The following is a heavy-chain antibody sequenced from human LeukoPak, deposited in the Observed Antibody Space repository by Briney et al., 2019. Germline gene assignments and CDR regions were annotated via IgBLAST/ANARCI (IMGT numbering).Heavy chain of an antibody. V-gene: IGHV1-2*02. CDR1: GYTFTGYY. Sequence: ASVKVSCKASGYTFTGYYMHWVRQAPGQGLEWMGWINPNSGGTNYAQKFQGRVTMTRDTSISTAYMELSRLRSDDTAVYYCARGFGLRLGDPGDLWGQGNLVTVSS. CDR2: INPNSGGT. D-gene: IGHD3-16*01. J-gene: IGHJ4*02. CDR3: ARGFGLRLGDPGDL.